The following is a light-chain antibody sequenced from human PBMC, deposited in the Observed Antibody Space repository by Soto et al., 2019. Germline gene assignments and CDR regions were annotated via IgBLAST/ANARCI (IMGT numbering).Light chain of an antibody. CDR3: QQYGRSPT. CDR1: QSVSRSY. V-gene: IGKV3-20*01. J-gene: IGKJ4*01. CDR2: GTS. Sequence: EIVLTQSPGTLSLSPGERGTLSCRASQSVSRSYFAWYQQKPGQAPRLLIYGTSSRATGIPDRFGGSGSGTDFTLTISRLEPEDFAVYYCQQYGRSPTFGGGTKVDIK.